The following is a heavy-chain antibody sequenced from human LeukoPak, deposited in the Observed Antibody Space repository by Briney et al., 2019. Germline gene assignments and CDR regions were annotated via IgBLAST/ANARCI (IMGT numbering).Heavy chain of an antibody. V-gene: IGHV1-8*01. D-gene: IGHD2-8*01. CDR3: ARDLGYCTNGVCHTRFDY. CDR1: GYTFTSYD. J-gene: IGHJ4*02. CDR2: MNPNSGNT. Sequence: ASVKVSCKASGYTFTSYDINWVRQATGQGLEWMGWMNPNSGNTGYAQKFQGRVTMTRNTSISTAYMELSSLRSEDTAVYYCARDLGYCTNGVCHTRFDYWGQGTLVAVSS.